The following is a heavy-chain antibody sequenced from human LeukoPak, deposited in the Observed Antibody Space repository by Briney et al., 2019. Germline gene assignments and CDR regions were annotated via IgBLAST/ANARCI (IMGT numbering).Heavy chain of an antibody. J-gene: IGHJ4*02. D-gene: IGHD3-16*02. V-gene: IGHV1-18*01. CDR2: ISTYNGDT. CDR1: GYTFTSNG. CDR3: ARGLGTYPEIPLDY. Sequence: ASVKVSCKASGYTFTSNGFSWVRQAPGQGLEWMGWISTYNGDTNYAQELQDRVTMTTDTSASTAYMELRSLRSDDTAVYYCARGLGTYPEIPLDYWGQGTLVAVSS.